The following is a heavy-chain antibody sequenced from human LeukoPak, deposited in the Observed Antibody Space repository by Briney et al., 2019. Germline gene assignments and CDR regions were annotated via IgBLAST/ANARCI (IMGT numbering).Heavy chain of an antibody. CDR1: GFTLSSYW. Sequence: GESLRLSCAASGFTLSSYWMTWIRQAPGKGLEWVAHNKGDVTSEKYLDSVKGRFTISRDNTKNSLFLQLNSLRAEDTAVYYCVRDRGWYHFDLWGQGTLVTVSS. D-gene: IGHD3-10*01. J-gene: IGHJ4*02. CDR2: NKGDVTSE. V-gene: IGHV3-7*01. CDR3: VRDRGWYHFDL.